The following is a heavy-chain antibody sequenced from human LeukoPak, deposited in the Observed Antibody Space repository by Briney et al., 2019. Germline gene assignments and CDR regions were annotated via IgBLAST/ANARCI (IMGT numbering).Heavy chain of an antibody. CDR3: AKDLLGDIVVVVAAQLPMDV. J-gene: IGHJ6*03. CDR2: ISSSGSTI. V-gene: IGHV3-11*01. Sequence: PGGSLRLSCAASGFTFSDYYMSWIRQAPGKGLEWVSYISSSGSTIYYADSVKGRFTISRDNAKNSLYLQMNSLRAEDTAVYYCAKDLLGDIVVVVAAQLPMDVWGKGTTVTVSS. D-gene: IGHD2-15*01. CDR1: GFTFSDYY.